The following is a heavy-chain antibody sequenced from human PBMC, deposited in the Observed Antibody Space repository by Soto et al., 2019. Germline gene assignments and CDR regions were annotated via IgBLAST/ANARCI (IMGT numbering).Heavy chain of an antibody. CDR2: ISAYNGNT. V-gene: IGHV1-18*01. Sequence: ASVKVSCKASGYTFTIYGIIWVRQAPGQGLEWMGWISAYNGNTNYAQKLQGRVTMTTDTSTSTAYMELRSLRSDDTAVYYCARSYYYDSSGYYPSAGPFDYWGQGTLVTVSS. CDR3: ARSYYYDSSGYYPSAGPFDY. CDR1: GYTFTIYG. J-gene: IGHJ4*02. D-gene: IGHD3-22*01.